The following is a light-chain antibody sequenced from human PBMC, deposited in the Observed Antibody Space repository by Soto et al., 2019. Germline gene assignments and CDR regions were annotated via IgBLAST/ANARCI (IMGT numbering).Light chain of an antibody. CDR3: SSHTSSSNYV. CDR2: EVS. J-gene: IGLJ1*01. V-gene: IGLV2-14*01. Sequence: QSALTQPASVSGSPGQSITISCTGTSSDVGNYNYVSWYQQHPAKAPKLMIFEVSNRPSGISSRFSGSKSGNTASLTISGLQAEDEADYYCSSHTSSSNYVFGTGTKVTV. CDR1: SSDVGNYNY.